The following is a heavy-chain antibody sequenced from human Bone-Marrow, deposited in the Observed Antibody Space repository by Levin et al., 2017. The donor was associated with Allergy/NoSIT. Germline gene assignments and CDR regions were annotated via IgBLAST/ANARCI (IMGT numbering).Heavy chain of an antibody. D-gene: IGHD3-22*01. V-gene: IGHV1-8*01. CDR2: MNPNSGNT. J-gene: IGHJ3*02. CDR1: GYTFTSYD. Sequence: ASVKVSCKASGYTFTSYDINWVRQATGQGLEWMGWMNPNSGNTGYAQKFQGRVTMTRNTSISTAYMELSSLRSEDTAVYYCARADPLGLLPRDAFDIWGQGTMVTVSS. CDR3: ARADPLGLLPRDAFDI.